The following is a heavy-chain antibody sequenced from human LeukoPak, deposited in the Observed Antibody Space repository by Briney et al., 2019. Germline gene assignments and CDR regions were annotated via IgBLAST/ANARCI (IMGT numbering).Heavy chain of an antibody. J-gene: IGHJ4*02. CDR1: GYSINSGYY. V-gene: IGHV4-38-2*02. CDR2: IYHSGST. Sequence: SETLSLTCTVSGYSINSGYYWGWIRQPPGKGLEWIGSIYHSGSTYYNPSLKSRVTISVDTSKNQFSLQLSSVTAADTAVYYCARDSGSRYSSSWYGYWGQGTLVTVSS. CDR3: ARDSGSRYSSSWYGY. D-gene: IGHD6-13*01.